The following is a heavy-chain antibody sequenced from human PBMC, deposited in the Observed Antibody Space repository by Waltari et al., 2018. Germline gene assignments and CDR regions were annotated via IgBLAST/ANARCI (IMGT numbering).Heavy chain of an antibody. D-gene: IGHD6-19*01. CDR3: ARAKSSGWANWFDP. CDR2: ISTSGGT. CDR1: GGSLRSYY. V-gene: IGHV4-4*09. J-gene: IGHJ5*02. Sequence: QVQLQESGPGLVKPSETLSLTCTVSGGSLRSYYWSWIRPPPGKGLEWIGYISTSGGTNSNPCLTSRVTISVATPNNQFSLMLSSVTAADTAGYYCARAKSSGWANWFDPWGQGTLVTVSS.